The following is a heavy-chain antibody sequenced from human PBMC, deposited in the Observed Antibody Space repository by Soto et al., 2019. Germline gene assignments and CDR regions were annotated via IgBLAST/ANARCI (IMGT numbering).Heavy chain of an antibody. CDR3: AKDSTYYYYYGMDV. J-gene: IGHJ6*02. Sequence: EVQLVESGGGLVQPGRSLRLSCAASGFTFDDYAMHWVRQAPGKGLEWVSGISWNSGSIGYADSVKGRFTISRDNAKNSLYLQMNSLRAEDTALYYCAKDSTYYYYYGMDVWGQGTTVTVSS. CDR1: GFTFDDYA. V-gene: IGHV3-9*01. CDR2: ISWNSGSI.